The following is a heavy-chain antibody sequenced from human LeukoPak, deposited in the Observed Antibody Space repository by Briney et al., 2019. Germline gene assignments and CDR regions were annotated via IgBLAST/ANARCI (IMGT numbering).Heavy chain of an antibody. J-gene: IGHJ4*02. V-gene: IGHV5-51*01. D-gene: IGHD6-13*01. CDR3: ARFSGEQQLVGGY. CDR1: GYSFTTYW. CDR2: IYPGDSDT. Sequence: GESLKISCKISGYSFTTYWIGWVRQMPGKGLEWMGIIYPGDSDTRYSPSFQGQVTISADKSISTAYLQWSSLKASDTAMYYCARFSGEQQLVGGYWGQGTLVTVSS.